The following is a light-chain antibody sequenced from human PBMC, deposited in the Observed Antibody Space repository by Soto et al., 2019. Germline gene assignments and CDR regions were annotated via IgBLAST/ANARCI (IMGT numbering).Light chain of an antibody. Sequence: QSALTQPRSVSGSPGQSVTISCTGTSRDVRDNDYVSWYQHHPGKAPKLMIYDVNKRPSGVPDRFSGSKSGNTASLTISGLQAEDEADYYCCSPAGTHVLFGGGTKLTVL. CDR3: CSPAGTHVL. J-gene: IGLJ2*01. CDR1: SRDVRDNDY. V-gene: IGLV2-11*01. CDR2: DVN.